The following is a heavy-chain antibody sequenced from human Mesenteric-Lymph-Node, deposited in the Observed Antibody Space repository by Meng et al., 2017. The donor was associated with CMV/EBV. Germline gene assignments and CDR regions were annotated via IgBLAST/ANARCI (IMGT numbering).Heavy chain of an antibody. CDR2: ISGSGGST. CDR1: FAFSSYA. D-gene: IGHD2-2*02. Sequence: FAFSSYAMSWVRQAPGKGLEWVSAISGSGGSTYYADSVKGRFTISRDNSKNTLYLQMNSLRAEDTAVYYCAKGVVPAAISVSHFDYWGQGTLVTVSS. J-gene: IGHJ4*02. CDR3: AKGVVPAAISVSHFDY. V-gene: IGHV3-23*01.